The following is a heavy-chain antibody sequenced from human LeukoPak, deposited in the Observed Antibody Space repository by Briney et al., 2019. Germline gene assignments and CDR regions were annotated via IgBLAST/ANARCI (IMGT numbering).Heavy chain of an antibody. J-gene: IGHJ4*02. CDR1: GFTFTAYE. Sequence: GGSLRLSCVASGFTFTAYEMNWVRQAPGKGLEWVAYISAGSSVIYYADSVKGRFTISRDNAKNSLYLQMGSLRADDTAVYYCASLTQTATSEDYWGQGTLVSVSS. CDR3: ASLTQTATSEDY. V-gene: IGHV3-48*03. CDR2: ISAGSSVI. D-gene: IGHD3-9*01.